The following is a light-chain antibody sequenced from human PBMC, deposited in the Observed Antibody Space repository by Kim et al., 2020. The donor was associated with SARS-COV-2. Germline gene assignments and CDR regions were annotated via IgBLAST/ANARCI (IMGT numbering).Light chain of an antibody. V-gene: IGKV1-39*01. Sequence: DIQMTQSPSSLSASVGDRVTITCRASQSISSYLNWYQQKPGKAPKPLIYAASSLQSGVPSKFSGSGSGTDFTLTISSLQPEDFATYYCQQSYSNPRTFGQGTKLEI. CDR2: AAS. CDR1: QSISSY. CDR3: QQSYSNPRT. J-gene: IGKJ2*02.